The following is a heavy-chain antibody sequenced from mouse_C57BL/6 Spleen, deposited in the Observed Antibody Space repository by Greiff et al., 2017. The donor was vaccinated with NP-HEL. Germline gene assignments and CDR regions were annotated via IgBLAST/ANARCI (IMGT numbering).Heavy chain of an antibody. J-gene: IGHJ4*01. V-gene: IGHV5-9*01. D-gene: IGHD2-1*01. CDR1: GFTFSSYT. CDR3: ARLYYGNYGAMDY. Sequence: EVQRVESGGGLVKPGGSLKLSCAASGFTFSSYTMSWVRQTPEKRLEWVATISGGGGNTYYPDSVKGRFTISRDNAKNTLDLQMSSLRSEDTALYYCARLYYGNYGAMDYWGQGTSVTVSS. CDR2: ISGGGGNT.